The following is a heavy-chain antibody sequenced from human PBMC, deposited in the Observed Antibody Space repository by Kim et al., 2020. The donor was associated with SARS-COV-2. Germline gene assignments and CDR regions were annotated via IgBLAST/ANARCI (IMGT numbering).Heavy chain of an antibody. CDR1: GFTFSSYE. V-gene: IGHV3-48*03. D-gene: IGHD3-9*01. J-gene: IGHJ5*02. CDR2: ISSSGSTI. Sequence: GGSLRLSCAASGFTFSSYEMNWVRQAPGKGLEWVSYISSSGSTIYYADSVKGRFTISRDNAKNSLYLQMNSLRAEDTAVYYCARDLSLDILTGGWFDPWGQGTLVTVSS. CDR3: ARDLSLDILTGGWFDP.